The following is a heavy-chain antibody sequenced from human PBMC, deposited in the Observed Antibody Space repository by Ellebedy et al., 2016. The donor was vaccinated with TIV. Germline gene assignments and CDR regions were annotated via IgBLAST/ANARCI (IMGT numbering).Heavy chain of an antibody. Sequence: PGGSLRLSCSASGFTFSSYAMHWVRQAPGKGMEYISAIVSNGDSTYYANSVKGRFTISRDNSKNTLYLQMSSLRPEDTAVYYCVKAWWDWGQGTLVTVSS. D-gene: IGHD2-8*02. J-gene: IGHJ4*02. CDR3: VKAWWD. V-gene: IGHV3-64D*06. CDR1: GFTFSSYA. CDR2: IVSNGDST.